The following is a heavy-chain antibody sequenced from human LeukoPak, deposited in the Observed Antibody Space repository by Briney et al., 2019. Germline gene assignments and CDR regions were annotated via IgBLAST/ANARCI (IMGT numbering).Heavy chain of an antibody. Sequence: SETLSLTCSVSGDSISSRSYYWGWIRQSPGKGLEWIGSAYYSGSTNYNPSLKSRVTISVDTSKNQFSLKLSSVTAADTAVYYCARGAPVPAAMRWFDPWGQGTLVTVSS. J-gene: IGHJ5*02. V-gene: IGHV4-39*07. CDR2: AYYSGST. D-gene: IGHD2-2*01. CDR1: GDSISSRSYY. CDR3: ARGAPVPAAMRWFDP.